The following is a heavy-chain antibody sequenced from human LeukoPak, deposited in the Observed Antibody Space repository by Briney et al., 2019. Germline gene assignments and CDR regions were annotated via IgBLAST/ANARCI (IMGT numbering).Heavy chain of an antibody. Sequence: SETLSLTCSVSGGSLRGSTYSWGWVRQPPGKGLEWIGSIHYSGSTYYNPSLKSRVIMSIDMSKNQFSLNLISVTAADTAVYYCATPDQSTGLWGQGTLVTVSS. CDR3: ATPDQSTGL. V-gene: IGHV4-39*01. D-gene: IGHD3-10*01. CDR1: GGSLRGSTYS. CDR2: IHYSGST. J-gene: IGHJ4*02.